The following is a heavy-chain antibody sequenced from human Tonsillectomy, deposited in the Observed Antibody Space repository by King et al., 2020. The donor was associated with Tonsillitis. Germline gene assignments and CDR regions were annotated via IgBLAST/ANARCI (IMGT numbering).Heavy chain of an antibody. D-gene: IGHD2-15*01. CDR3: TRGYDCSGGSCHYYGMDV. V-gene: IGHV3-33*05. CDR1: GFTFSNYD. J-gene: IGHJ6*02. Sequence: QLVQSGGGVVQPGRSLRLSCAASGFTFSNYDMHWVRQAPGKGLEWVAVISYDGSNKYYAESVKGRFTISRDNSKNTLFLQMNSLRVEDTAVYYGTRGYDCSGGSCHYYGMDVWGQGTPVTVSS. CDR2: ISYDGSNK.